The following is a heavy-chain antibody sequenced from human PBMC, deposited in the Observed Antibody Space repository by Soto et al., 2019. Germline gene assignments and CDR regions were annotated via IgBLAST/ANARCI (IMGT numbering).Heavy chain of an antibody. J-gene: IGHJ6*02. CDR1: GGSFYNYA. Sequence: QVHLVQSGAEVKKPGSSVKVSCEASGGSFYNYAVTWVRQAPGQGLEWVGSIIPIFDKPNFAQKFQGRLTITADKSTSIAYMELNSMTSGDTAVYYCARRTGLAARLASPAYYGLDVWGQVTTVIVSS. CDR3: ARRTGLAARLASPAYYGLDV. V-gene: IGHV1-69*06. D-gene: IGHD6-6*01. CDR2: IIPIFDKP.